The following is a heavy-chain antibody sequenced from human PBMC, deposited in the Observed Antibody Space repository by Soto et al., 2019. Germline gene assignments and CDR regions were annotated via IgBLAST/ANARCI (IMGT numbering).Heavy chain of an antibody. CDR1: GFSFGSHA. J-gene: IGHJ5*02. CDR2: ISYHGVNK. D-gene: IGHD5-18*01. Sequence: HVQLLESGGGVVQPGTSLRLSCAASGFSFGSHAMHWVRQAPGKGLQWVAVISYHGVNKYYTDSVRGRFTVSRDNSKNTVYLQVDSLRSEDTGVYHCVRGGYLQHPGSDAWGQGTLVTVSS. V-gene: IGHV3-30*04. CDR3: VRGGYLQHPGSDA.